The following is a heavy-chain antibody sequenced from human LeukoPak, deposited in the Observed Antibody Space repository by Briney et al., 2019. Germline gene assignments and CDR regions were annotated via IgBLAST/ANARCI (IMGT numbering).Heavy chain of an antibody. V-gene: IGHV4-34*01. CDR3: ARGPYYDFWSGYYGAYYFDY. J-gene: IGHJ4*02. D-gene: IGHD3-3*01. CDR1: GGSFSGYY. CDR2: INRSGST. Sequence: SETLSLTCAVYGGSFSGYYWSWIRQPPGKGLEWIGEINRSGSTNYNPSLKSRVTISVDTSKNQFSLKLSSVTAADTAVYYCARGPYYDFWSGYYGAYYFDYRGQGTLVTVSS.